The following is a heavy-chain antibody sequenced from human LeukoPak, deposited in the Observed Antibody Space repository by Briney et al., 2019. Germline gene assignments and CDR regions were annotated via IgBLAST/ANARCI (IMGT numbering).Heavy chain of an antibody. J-gene: IGHJ4*02. CDR1: GFTFSAYN. CDR3: ARAKSGSGSYLSFDY. V-gene: IGHV3-21*01. D-gene: IGHD3-10*01. Sequence: KAGGSLRLSCAASGFTFSAYNMNWVRQAPGKGLEWVTCISSGSTYIYYADSVKGRFTISRDNAKNSLYLQMNSLRDEDTAVYYCARAKSGSGSYLSFDYWGQGTLVTVSS. CDR2: ISSGSTYI.